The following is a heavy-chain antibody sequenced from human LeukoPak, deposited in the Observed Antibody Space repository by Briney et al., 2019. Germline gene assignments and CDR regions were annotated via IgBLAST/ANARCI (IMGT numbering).Heavy chain of an antibody. CDR2: INHSGST. Sequence: SETLSLTCAVYGGSFSGYYWSWIRQPPGKGLEWIGEINHSGSTNYNPSLKSRVTILVDTSKNQFSLKLSSVTAADTAVYYCARGRGGLDYWGQGTLVTVSS. CDR3: ARGRGGLDY. J-gene: IGHJ4*02. D-gene: IGHD3-10*01. CDR1: GGSFSGYY. V-gene: IGHV4-34*01.